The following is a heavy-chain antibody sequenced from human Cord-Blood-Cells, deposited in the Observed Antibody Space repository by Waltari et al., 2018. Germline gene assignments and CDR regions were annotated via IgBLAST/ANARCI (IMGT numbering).Heavy chain of an antibody. CDR1: GYAFTGYY. V-gene: IGHV1-2*02. D-gene: IGHD6-6*01. CDR3: ARDRDSRSSGDAFDI. Sequence: QVQLVQSGAGVRKPGASVKGACKASGYAFTGYYVHWVRQAPGEGLEWMGWSNPNRGGTKPAQEFQARVTMTRDTSVSTDYMALRRLRCDETAVYYFARDRDSRSSGDAFDIWGQGTMVTASA. J-gene: IGHJ3*02. CDR2: SNPNRGGT.